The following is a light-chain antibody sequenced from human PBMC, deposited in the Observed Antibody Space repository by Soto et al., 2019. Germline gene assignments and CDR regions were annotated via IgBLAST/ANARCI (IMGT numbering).Light chain of an antibody. CDR2: DVT. Sequence: QSALTQPASVSGSPGQSITISCTGTSSDIGGYNYVSWYQQYPGKAPNLIIYDVTNRPSGISYRFSGSKSGNTASLTISGLQVEDEADYYCSSFRSGGTRLLFGGGTKLTVL. V-gene: IGLV2-14*03. CDR1: SSDIGGYNY. J-gene: IGLJ2*01. CDR3: SSFRSGGTRLL.